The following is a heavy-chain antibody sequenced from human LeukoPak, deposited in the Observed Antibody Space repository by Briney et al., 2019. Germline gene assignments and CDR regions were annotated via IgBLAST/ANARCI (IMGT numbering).Heavy chain of an antibody. Sequence: GSLILSYAASGFTFSSSAMSWVRQAPGKGLEWVSAIRDSGGSTYYADSVKGRFTISRDNSKNTLYLQMNSLRAEDTAIYYCAKVKDYYYYAMDVWGLGTTVTVSS. J-gene: IGHJ6*02. CDR1: GFTFSSSA. CDR3: AKVKDYYYYAMDV. V-gene: IGHV3-23*01. CDR2: IRDSGGST.